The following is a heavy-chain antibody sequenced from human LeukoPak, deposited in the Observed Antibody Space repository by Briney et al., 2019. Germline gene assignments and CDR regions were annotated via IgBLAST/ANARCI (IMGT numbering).Heavy chain of an antibody. D-gene: IGHD2-8*01. J-gene: IGHJ4*02. Sequence: PGGSLRLSRAASGFTFSTYWMGWVRGAPGEGLEWVANINHDGSQKRYVHSVQGRFTISRDNTKNSLFLQMNSLRAEDTAVYYCARLKDDVTKLDYWGQGTLVTVSS. CDR2: INHDGSQK. CDR3: ARLKDDVTKLDY. V-gene: IGHV3-7*01. CDR1: GFTFSTYW.